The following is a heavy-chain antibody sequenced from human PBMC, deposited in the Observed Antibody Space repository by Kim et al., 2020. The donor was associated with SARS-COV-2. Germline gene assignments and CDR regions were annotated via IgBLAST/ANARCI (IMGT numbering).Heavy chain of an antibody. CDR2: TYYRSKWSN. Sequence: SQTLSLTCAISGDRVSSNSAGWNWIRQSPSRGLEWLGRTYYRSKWSNDYAVSVKSRITINPDTSKNQFSLQLNSVTTEDTAVYYCARERVAAAGRVFDYWGQGTLVTVSS. D-gene: IGHD6-13*01. CDR1: GDRVSSNSAG. V-gene: IGHV6-1*01. CDR3: ARERVAAAGRVFDY. J-gene: IGHJ4*02.